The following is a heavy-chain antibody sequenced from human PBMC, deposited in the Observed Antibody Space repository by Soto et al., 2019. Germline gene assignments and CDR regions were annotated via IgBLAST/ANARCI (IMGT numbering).Heavy chain of an antibody. CDR2: IYPYYSRT. CDR1: GYSFSGYW. CDR3: AXXHXSSSAFDP. D-gene: IGHD6-13*01. Sequence: GESLKISCKGFGYSFSGYWIFWVRQMPDKGLEFMGIIYPYYSRTIYSPSFQGHVTMSSYNSISTSYLQLMSLEASYTAMYYCAXXHXSSSAFDPWG. V-gene: IGHV5-51*01. J-gene: IGHJ5*02.